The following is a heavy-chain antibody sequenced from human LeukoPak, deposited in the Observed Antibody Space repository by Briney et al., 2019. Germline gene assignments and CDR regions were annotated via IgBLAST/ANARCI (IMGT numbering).Heavy chain of an antibody. D-gene: IGHD7-27*01. V-gene: IGHV3-30*18. CDR2: MTYEGSNE. J-gene: IGHJ6*02. CDR1: GFRFREYG. CDR3: TKDRGRSFSWGMDI. Sequence: GGSLRLSCAASGFRFREYGMHWVRQAPGKGLEWVASMTYEGSNEYYSDFAEGRFTISRDNAKNTVSLEMKSLRPEDTAVYYCTKDRGRSFSWGMDIWGQGTTVIVS.